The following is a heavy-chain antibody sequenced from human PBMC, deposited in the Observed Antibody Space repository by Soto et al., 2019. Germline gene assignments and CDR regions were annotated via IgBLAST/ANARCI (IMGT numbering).Heavy chain of an antibody. V-gene: IGHV3-21*01. CDR2: ISAGGRSI. D-gene: IGHD3-10*01. J-gene: IGHJ3*02. Sequence: EVQLVESGGGLVKPGGSLRVSCAASGFSFTSYTMNWVRQAPGKGLEWVASISAGGRSIYYADSLKGRSTVSRDNAKSSLYLQMNSLRAEVTAVQYRARSTPGNPFDIWGQGTMVTVSS. CDR3: ARSTPGNPFDI. CDR1: GFSFTSYT.